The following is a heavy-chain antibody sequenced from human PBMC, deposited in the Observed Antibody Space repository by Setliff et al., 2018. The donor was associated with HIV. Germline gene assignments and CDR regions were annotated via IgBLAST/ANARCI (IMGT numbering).Heavy chain of an antibody. CDR3: ARGRITIFGVTYYTKDAFDI. D-gene: IGHD3-3*01. Sequence: SETLSLTCAVSGYSISSGYYWGWIRQPPGKGLEWIASISHSGSTYHNPSLKSRVTISVDTSKNQFSLKLSSVTAADTAVYYCARGRITIFGVTYYTKDAFDIWGQGTMVTVSS. J-gene: IGHJ3*02. V-gene: IGHV4-38-2*01. CDR1: GYSISSGYY. CDR2: ISHSGST.